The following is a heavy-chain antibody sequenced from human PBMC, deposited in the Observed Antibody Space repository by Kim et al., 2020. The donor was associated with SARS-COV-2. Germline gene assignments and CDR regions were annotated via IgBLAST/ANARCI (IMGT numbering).Heavy chain of an antibody. Sequence: SETLSLTCTVSGGSISSGGYYWSWIRQHPGKGLEWIGYIYYSGSTYYNPSLKSRVTISVDTSKNQFSLKLSSVTAADTAVYYCARGQVSTGGLSAFDIWGQGTMVTVSS. CDR2: IYYSGST. CDR1: GGSISSGGYY. D-gene: IGHD5-12*01. CDR3: ARGQVSTGGLSAFDI. V-gene: IGHV4-31*03. J-gene: IGHJ3*02.